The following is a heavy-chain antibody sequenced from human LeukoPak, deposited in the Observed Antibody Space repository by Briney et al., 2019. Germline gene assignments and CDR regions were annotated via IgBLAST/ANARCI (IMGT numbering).Heavy chain of an antibody. Sequence: SETLSLTCTVSGGSISRYYWSWIRQPPGQGLEWIAYIHSNGYTNYNPSLKSRVTISVDTSKNQFSLKVTSVTAADTAMYYCTKREGSFSGSYNYFDPWGQGTLVTVS. CDR3: TKREGSFSGSYNYFDP. CDR2: IHSNGYT. D-gene: IGHD1-26*01. V-gene: IGHV4-4*09. CDR1: GGSISRYY. J-gene: IGHJ5*02.